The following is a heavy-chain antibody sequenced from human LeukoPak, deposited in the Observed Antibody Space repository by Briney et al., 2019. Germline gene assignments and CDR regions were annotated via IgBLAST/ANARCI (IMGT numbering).Heavy chain of an antibody. V-gene: IGHV3-23*01. CDR2: ISPSADST. CDR1: GFTFSNYA. J-gene: IGHJ4*02. D-gene: IGHD6-13*01. CDR3: AKRESSSSWYNYFDY. Sequence: GGSLRLSCAASGFTFSNYAMSWVRQAPGKGLEWVLAISPSADSTSYADSVKGRFAISRDNSKNTLYLQMDSLRAEDTAVYYCAKRESSSSWYNYFDYWGQGTLVTVSS.